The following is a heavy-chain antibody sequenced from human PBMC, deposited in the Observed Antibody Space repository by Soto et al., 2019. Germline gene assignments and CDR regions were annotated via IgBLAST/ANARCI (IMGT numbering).Heavy chain of an antibody. Sequence: NPSETLSLTCTVSGGSISSGGYYWSWIRQHPGKGLEWIGYIYYSGSTYYNPSLKSRVTISVDTSKNQFSLKLSSVTAADTAVYYCARDLVVPAAAGGYYYGMDVWGQGTTLTVSS. D-gene: IGHD2-2*01. J-gene: IGHJ6*02. V-gene: IGHV4-31*03. CDR3: ARDLVVPAAAGGYYYGMDV. CDR1: GGSISSGGYY. CDR2: IYYSGST.